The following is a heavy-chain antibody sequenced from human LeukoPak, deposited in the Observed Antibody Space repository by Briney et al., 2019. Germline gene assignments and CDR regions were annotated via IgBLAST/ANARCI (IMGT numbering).Heavy chain of an antibody. J-gene: IGHJ4*02. V-gene: IGHV3-74*01. CDR1: GFTFSSYW. CDR2: INSDGSST. D-gene: IGHD3-22*01. Sequence: GGSLRLSCAASGFTFSSYWMHWVHQAPGKGLVWVSRINSDGSSTSYADSVKGRFTISRDNAKNTLYLQMNSLRAEDTAVYYCAMMRYYDSSGYYNYWGEGTLVTVSS. CDR3: AMMRYYDSSGYYNY.